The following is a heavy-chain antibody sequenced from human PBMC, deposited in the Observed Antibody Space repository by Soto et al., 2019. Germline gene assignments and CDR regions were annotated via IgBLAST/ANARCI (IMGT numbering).Heavy chain of an antibody. V-gene: IGHV1-24*01. CDR1: GYTLTELS. D-gene: IGHD3-22*01. Sequence: ASVKVSCKVSGYTLTELSMHWVRQAPGKGLEWMGGFDPEDGETIYAQKFQGRVTMTEDTSTDTAYMELSSLRSEDTAVYYCATVYDSSGYSAFDIWGQGAMVTVS. J-gene: IGHJ3*02. CDR3: ATVYDSSGYSAFDI. CDR2: FDPEDGET.